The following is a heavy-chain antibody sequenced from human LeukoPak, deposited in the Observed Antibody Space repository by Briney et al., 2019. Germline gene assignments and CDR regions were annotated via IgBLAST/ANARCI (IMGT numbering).Heavy chain of an antibody. V-gene: IGHV1-2*02. Sequence: GASVKVSCKASGYTFTGYYMHWVRQAPGQGLEWMGWINPNSGGTNYAQKFQGRVTMTRDTSISTAYMELSRLRSDDTAVYYCARELLRSPNWFDPWGQGTLVTVSS. CDR1: GYTFTGYY. CDR2: INPNSGGT. CDR3: ARELLRSPNWFDP. J-gene: IGHJ5*02. D-gene: IGHD2-15*01.